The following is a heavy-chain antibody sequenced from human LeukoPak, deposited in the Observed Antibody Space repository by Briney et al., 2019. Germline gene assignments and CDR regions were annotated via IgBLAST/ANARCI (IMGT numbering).Heavy chain of an antibody. J-gene: IGHJ4*02. Sequence: PGGSVRLSCVASGFTFSGHWMHWVRQVPGKGLVAVARIAPDGSATTYADSVKGRFTISRDNAKNTLYLEMNSLTAEDTALYYCTRSGCYNGYDYWGQGTLVTVSS. CDR2: IAPDGSAT. CDR1: GFTFSGHW. CDR3: TRSGCYNGYDY. V-gene: IGHV3-74*03. D-gene: IGHD5-24*01.